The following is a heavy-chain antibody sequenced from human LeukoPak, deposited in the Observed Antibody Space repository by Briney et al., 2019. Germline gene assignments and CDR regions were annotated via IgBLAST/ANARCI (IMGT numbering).Heavy chain of an antibody. CDR2: INHSGST. CDR3: ARVVAARRRFDY. J-gene: IGHJ4*02. Sequence: PSDTLSLTCAVYGGSFSGYYWSWIRQPPGKGLEWIGEINHSGSTNYNPSLKSRVTISVDTSKNQFSLKLSSVTAADTAVYYCARVVAARRRFDYWGQGTLVTVSS. D-gene: IGHD6-6*01. CDR1: GGSFSGYY. V-gene: IGHV4-34*01.